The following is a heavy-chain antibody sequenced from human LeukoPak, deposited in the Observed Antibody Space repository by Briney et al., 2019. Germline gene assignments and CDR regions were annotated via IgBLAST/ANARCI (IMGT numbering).Heavy chain of an antibody. J-gene: IGHJ4*02. CDR1: GFTFSSYA. Sequence: GGSLRLSCAASGFTFSSYAMSWVRQAPGKGLEWVSASSGSGGSTYYADSVKGRFTISRDNSKNTLYLQMNSLRDEDTALYYCAKAGIGVVGYFDYWGQGTLVTVSS. CDR2: SSGSGGST. CDR3: AKAGIGVVGYFDY. V-gene: IGHV3-23*01. D-gene: IGHD6-19*01.